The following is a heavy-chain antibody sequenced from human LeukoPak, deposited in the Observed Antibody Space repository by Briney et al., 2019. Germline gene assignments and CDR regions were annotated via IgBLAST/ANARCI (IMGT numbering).Heavy chain of an antibody. D-gene: IGHD4-17*01. CDR2: IYYSGST. CDR1: GGSISSYY. V-gene: IGHV4-59*01. J-gene: IGHJ4*02. Sequence: PSETLSLTCTVSGGSISSYYWSWIRQPPGKGLEWIGYIYYSGSTNYNPSLKSRVTISVDTSKNQFSLKLSSVTAADTAVYYCARGRGLTVTKTFDYWGQGTLVTVSS. CDR3: ARGRGLTVTKTFDY.